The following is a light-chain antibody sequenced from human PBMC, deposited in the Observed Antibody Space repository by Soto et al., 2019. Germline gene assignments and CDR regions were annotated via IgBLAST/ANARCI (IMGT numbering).Light chain of an antibody. V-gene: IGKV3-15*01. CDR1: QSVSSN. J-gene: IGKJ1*01. CDR3: HQYNNWPQT. CDR2: GAS. Sequence: EMVMTQSPATLSVSPGERATLSCRASQSVSSNLAWYQQKPAQAPRLLIYGASARATGIPDRVGGSGSGTDFTLTISSLQPEDFAVYYCHQYNNWPQTFGQGTKVEIK.